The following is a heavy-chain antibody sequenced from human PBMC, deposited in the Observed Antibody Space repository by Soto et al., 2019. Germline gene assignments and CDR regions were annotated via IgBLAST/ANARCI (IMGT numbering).Heavy chain of an antibody. Sequence: QVQLVQSGAEVKKPGASVKVSCKASGYSFSSYYMHWVRLAPGQGLEWMGIINPSGGSTSYAQKFHGRVTMTRDTSTSTVYMELRSLRSEDTAVYYCARGAENGDYPRGAFDYWGQGTLVTLSS. D-gene: IGHD4-17*01. CDR3: ARGAENGDYPRGAFDY. CDR1: GYSFSSYY. V-gene: IGHV1-46*03. CDR2: INPSGGST. J-gene: IGHJ4*02.